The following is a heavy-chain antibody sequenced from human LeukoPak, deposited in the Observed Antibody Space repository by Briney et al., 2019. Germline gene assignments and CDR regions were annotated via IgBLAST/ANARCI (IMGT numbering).Heavy chain of an antibody. D-gene: IGHD3-22*01. CDR3: ARAPSEIGGYYPEYFRH. J-gene: IGHJ1*01. CDR1: GFSFSSYW. V-gene: IGHV3-74*01. Sequence: GGSLRLSCAASGFSFSSYWMHWVRQAPGKGLVWVSRIKSDGKTNYADSVKGRFTISRDNAKNTVSLQMDSLRAEDTGVYYCARAPSEIGGYYPEYFRHWGQGTLVTVSS. CDR2: IKSDGKT.